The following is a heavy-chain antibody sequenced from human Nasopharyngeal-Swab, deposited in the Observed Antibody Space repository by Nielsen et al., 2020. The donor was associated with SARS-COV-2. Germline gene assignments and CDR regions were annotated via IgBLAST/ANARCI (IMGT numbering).Heavy chain of an antibody. D-gene: IGHD3-3*01. CDR1: GFTFSNAW. J-gene: IGHJ6*03. CDR2: IKSKTDGGTT. CDR3: TTDSNYDFWSGYYYYMDV. V-gene: IGHV3-15*01. Sequence: GESLKISCAASGFTFSNAWLSWVRQAPGKGLEWVGPIKSKTDGGTTDYAAPVKGRFTISRDDSKNTLYLQMNSLKTEDTAVYYCTTDSNYDFWSGYYYYMDVWGKGTTVTVSS.